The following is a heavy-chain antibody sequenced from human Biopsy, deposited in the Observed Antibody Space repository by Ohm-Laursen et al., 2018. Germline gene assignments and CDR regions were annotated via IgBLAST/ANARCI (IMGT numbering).Heavy chain of an antibody. CDR3: AKGQAPDGYNYAFDI. CDR2: ISWNSGRI. CDR1: GFNFADFA. J-gene: IGHJ3*02. V-gene: IGHV3-9*01. Sequence: SLRLSCTASGFNFADFAMHWVRQTPGKGLKRVSGISWNSGRIAYADSVKGRFTISRDNAKNSLYLQMNSLRAEDTALYYCAKGQAPDGYNYAFDIWGQGTMLTVSS. D-gene: IGHD5-24*01.